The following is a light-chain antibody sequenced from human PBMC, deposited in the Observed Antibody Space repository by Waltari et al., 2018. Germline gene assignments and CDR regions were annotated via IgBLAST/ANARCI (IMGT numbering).Light chain of an antibody. Sequence: EIVMTQSPLSLPVTPGDPASISCRSSQSLLHSNGYNYLEWYLQTPGQSPQLLIYLGSNRASGVPDRISGSGSGTDFTLEISRVEAEDVGLYFCMQSLQTPYTFGQGIKVEIK. V-gene: IGKV2-28*01. CDR1: QSLLHSNGYNY. CDR3: MQSLQTPYT. CDR2: LGS. J-gene: IGKJ2*01.